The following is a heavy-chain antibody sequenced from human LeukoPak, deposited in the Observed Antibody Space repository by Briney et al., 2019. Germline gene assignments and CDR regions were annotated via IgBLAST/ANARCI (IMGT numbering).Heavy chain of an antibody. CDR3: ARAYYYGSGSYYESAFDI. CDR1: GYTFTGYY. CDR2: INPNSGGT. Sequence: ASVKVSCKASGYTFTGYYMHWVRQAPGQGLERMGWINPNSGGTEYAQKFQGRFTMTRDTSINTAYMGLSRLKSDDTAVYYCARAYYYGSGSYYESAFDIWGQGTMVTVSS. J-gene: IGHJ3*02. D-gene: IGHD3-10*01. V-gene: IGHV1-2*02.